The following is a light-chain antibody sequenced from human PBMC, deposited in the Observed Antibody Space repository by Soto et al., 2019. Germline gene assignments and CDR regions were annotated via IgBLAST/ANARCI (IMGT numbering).Light chain of an antibody. V-gene: IGKV3-15*01. Sequence: EIVMTQSPATLSVSPGERATLSCRVSQSVSSNLAWYQQKPGQAPRLLIYGASTRATGIPDRFSGSGSGTDYTLTISSLEPEDSAVYYCQQRSNWPSLTFGGGTKVDIK. CDR2: GAS. CDR3: QQRSNWPSLT. J-gene: IGKJ4*01. CDR1: QSVSSN.